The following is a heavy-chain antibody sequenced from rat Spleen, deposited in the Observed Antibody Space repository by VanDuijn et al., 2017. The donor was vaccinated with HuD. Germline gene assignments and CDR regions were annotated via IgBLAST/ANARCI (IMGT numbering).Heavy chain of an antibody. CDR3: ARHSTDYGYNPYVMDA. V-gene: IGHV5-20*01. Sequence: EVQLVESGGGLVQPGRSLKLSCAASGFTFSDYYMVWVRQAPTKGLEWVASISYDGGTTYYRDSVKGRFTISRDNAKSTLYLQMDSLRSEDTATYYCARHSTDYGYNPYVMDAWGQGASVTVSS. CDR1: GFTFSDYY. D-gene: IGHD1-9*01. CDR2: ISYDGGTT. J-gene: IGHJ4*01.